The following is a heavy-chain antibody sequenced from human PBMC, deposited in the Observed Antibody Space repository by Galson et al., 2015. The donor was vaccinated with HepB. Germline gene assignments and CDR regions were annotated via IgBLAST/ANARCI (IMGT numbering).Heavy chain of an antibody. D-gene: IGHD3-10*01. CDR2: IDPSDSYT. CDR1: GYSFTSYW. J-gene: IGHJ3*02. CDR3: ALFSGVRGVIPPDDAFDI. V-gene: IGHV5-10-1*01. Sequence: QSGAEVKKPGESLRISCKGSGYSFTSYWISWVRQMPGKGLEWMGRIDPSDSYTNYSPSFQGHVTISADKSISTAYLQWSSLKASDTAMYYCALFSGVRGVIPPDDAFDIWGQGTMVTVSS.